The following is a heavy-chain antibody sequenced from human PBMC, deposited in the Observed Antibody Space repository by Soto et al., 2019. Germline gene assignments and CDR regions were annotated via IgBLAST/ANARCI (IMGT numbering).Heavy chain of an antibody. CDR1: GFTFSSYA. CDR3: AKEAKGEGYSSSWFDYYYYYMDV. V-gene: IGHV3-23*01. CDR2: ISGSGGST. Sequence: GGSLRLSCAASGFTFSSYAMSWVRQAPGKGLEWVSAISGSGGSTYYADSVKGRFTISRDNSKDTLYLQMNSLRAEDTAVYYCAKEAKGEGYSSSWFDYYYYYMDVWGKGTTVTVSS. J-gene: IGHJ6*03. D-gene: IGHD6-13*01.